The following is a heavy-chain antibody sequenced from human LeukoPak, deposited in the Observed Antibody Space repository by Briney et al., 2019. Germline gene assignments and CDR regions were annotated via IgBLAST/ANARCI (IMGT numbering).Heavy chain of an antibody. J-gene: IGHJ4*02. CDR2: ISYDGSNK. Sequence: AGGSLRLSCAASGFTFSSYAMHWVRQAPGKGLEWVAVISYDGSNKYYADSVKGRFTISRDNSKNTLYLQMNSLRAEDTAVYYCAVGPVDTAMVLDYWGQGTLVTVSS. CDR1: GFTFSSYA. D-gene: IGHD5-18*01. CDR3: AVGPVDTAMVLDY. V-gene: IGHV3-30-3*01.